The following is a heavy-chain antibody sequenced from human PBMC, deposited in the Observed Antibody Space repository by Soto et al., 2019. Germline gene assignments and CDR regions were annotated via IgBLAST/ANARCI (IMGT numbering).Heavy chain of an antibody. CDR2: IWYDGSNK. V-gene: IGHV3-33*01. D-gene: IGHD4-17*01. CDR3: ARDSQRGYGDSLYAFDI. Sequence: QVQLVESGGGVVQPGRSLRLSCAASGFTFSSYGMHWVRQAPGKGLEWVAVIWYDGSNKYYADSVKGRFTISRDNSKNTLYLQMNSLRAEDTAVYYCARDSQRGYGDSLYAFDIWGQGTMVTVSS. J-gene: IGHJ3*02. CDR1: GFTFSSYG.